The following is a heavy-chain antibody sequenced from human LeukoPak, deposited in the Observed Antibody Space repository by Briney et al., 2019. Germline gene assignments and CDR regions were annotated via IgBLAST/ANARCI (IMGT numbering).Heavy chain of an antibody. Sequence: SVKVSCKPFGGTFSGQAVSWVRQAPGQGLEWMGGIIPIFGTANYAQKFQGRVTITADESTSTAYMELSSLRSEDTAVYYCARSFTYYYDSSGYYLIYWGQGTLVTVSS. CDR2: IIPIFGTA. V-gene: IGHV1-69*13. J-gene: IGHJ4*02. CDR3: ARSFTYYYDSSGYYLIY. D-gene: IGHD3-22*01. CDR1: GGTFSGQA.